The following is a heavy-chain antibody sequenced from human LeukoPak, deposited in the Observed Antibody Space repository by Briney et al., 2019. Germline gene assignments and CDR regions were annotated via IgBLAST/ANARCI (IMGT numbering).Heavy chain of an antibody. CDR2: INHSGST. Sequence: SETLSLTCAVYGGSFGGYYWSWIRKPPGKGLEWIAEINHSGSTNYNPSLKSRVTISVDTSKNQCSLKLSSVTAADTAVYYCARGHKYYYASGSYWPPHVWGYTWFDPWGQGTLVTVSS. J-gene: IGHJ5*02. D-gene: IGHD3-10*01. V-gene: IGHV4-34*01. CDR3: ARGHKYYYASGSYWPPHVWGYTWFDP. CDR1: GGSFGGYY.